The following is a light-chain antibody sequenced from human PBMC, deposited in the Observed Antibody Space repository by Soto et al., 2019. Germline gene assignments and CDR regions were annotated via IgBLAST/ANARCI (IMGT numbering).Light chain of an antibody. CDR3: QQYGSSPRT. Sequence: EIALTQSPASLSLSPGEAATLSCRASQSVASNYLAWYQQKPGQAPRLLIYAASTRATDIPGRFSGSGSGTDFTLTISRLEPEDFAVYYCQQYGSSPRTFGQGTKVEAK. V-gene: IGKV3-20*01. CDR2: AAS. J-gene: IGKJ1*01. CDR1: QSVASNY.